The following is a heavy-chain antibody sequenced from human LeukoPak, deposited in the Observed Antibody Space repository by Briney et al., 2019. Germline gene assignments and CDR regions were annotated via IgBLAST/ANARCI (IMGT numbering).Heavy chain of an antibody. V-gene: IGHV5-51*01. CDR1: GYSFTNYW. Sequence: GESLKISWKGSGYSFTNYWIGWVRQMPGKGLEWMGNVYPGDSETRYSPSFQGQVTISADKSISTAYLQWSSLKASDTAMYYCAKLRDGHTDFWGQGTLVTVSS. D-gene: IGHD5-24*01. CDR3: AKLRDGHTDF. J-gene: IGHJ4*02. CDR2: VYPGDSET.